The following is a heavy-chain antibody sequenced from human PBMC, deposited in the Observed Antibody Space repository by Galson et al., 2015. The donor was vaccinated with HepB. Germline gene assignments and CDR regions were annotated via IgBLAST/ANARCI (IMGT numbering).Heavy chain of an antibody. V-gene: IGHV2-70*11. Sequence: PALVKPTQTLTLTCPFSGFSLSTGGMCVSWIRQPPGKALEWLARIDWDDDKYYSTSLKTRLTISKDTSKNQVVLTMTNMDPVDTATYYCARIQPDYYRKWYFDYWGQGTLVTISS. D-gene: IGHD3-10*01. CDR1: GFSLSTGGMC. CDR3: ARIQPDYYRKWYFDY. CDR2: IDWDDDK. J-gene: IGHJ4*02.